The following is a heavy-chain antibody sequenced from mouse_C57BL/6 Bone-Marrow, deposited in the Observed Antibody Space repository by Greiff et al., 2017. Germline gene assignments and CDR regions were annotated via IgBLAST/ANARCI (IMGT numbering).Heavy chain of an antibody. CDR2: INPYNGGT. J-gene: IGHJ1*03. V-gene: IGHV1-19*01. D-gene: IGHD1-1*01. CDR3: ASWLITTVVARELDV. CDR1: GYTFTDYY. Sequence: VQLQQSGPVLVKPGASVKMSCKASGYTFTDYYMNWVKQSHGKSLEWIGVINPYNGGTSSNQKFKGKATLTVDKSSSTAYMELNSLTSEDSAVYYLASWLITTVVARELDVWGTGTTVTVSS.